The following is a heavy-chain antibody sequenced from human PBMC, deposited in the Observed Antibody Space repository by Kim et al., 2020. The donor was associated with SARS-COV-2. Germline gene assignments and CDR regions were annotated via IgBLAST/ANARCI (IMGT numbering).Heavy chain of an antibody. D-gene: IGHD1-26*01. V-gene: IGHV3-21*01. Sequence: ISSADSVRGRFTISRDNTQCSLYLQMNSLRAEDTAVYYCARADESGSYPDYWGQGTLVTVSS. CDR2: I. CDR3: ARADESGSYPDY. J-gene: IGHJ4*02.